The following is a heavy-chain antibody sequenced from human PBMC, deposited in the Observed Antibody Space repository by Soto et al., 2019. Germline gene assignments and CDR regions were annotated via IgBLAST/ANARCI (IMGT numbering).Heavy chain of an antibody. V-gene: IGHV3-23*01. J-gene: IGHJ4*02. CDR1: GFTFSSYA. CDR2: ISGSGGST. Sequence: GGSLRLSCAASGFTFSSYAMSWVRQAPGKGLEWVSAISGSGGSTYYADYVKGRITISRDNSKNKLYLQMNSLRAEDTTVYYCAKGYDSSGYDYWGQGTLVTVSS. D-gene: IGHD3-22*01. CDR3: AKGYDSSGYDY.